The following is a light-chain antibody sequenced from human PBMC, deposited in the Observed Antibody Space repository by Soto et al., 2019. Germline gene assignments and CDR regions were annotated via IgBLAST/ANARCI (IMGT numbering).Light chain of an antibody. CDR2: GNS. J-gene: IGLJ2*01. V-gene: IGLV1-40*01. CDR1: SSNIGAGYD. Sequence: QSVLTQPPSVSGAPGQRVTISCTGSSSNIGAGYDVHWYQQLPGTAPKLLIYGNSNRPSGVPDRFSGPKSGTSASLPITGLQAADEADYYCQSSDSSLSGYVVFGGGTKLTVL. CDR3: QSSDSSLSGYVV.